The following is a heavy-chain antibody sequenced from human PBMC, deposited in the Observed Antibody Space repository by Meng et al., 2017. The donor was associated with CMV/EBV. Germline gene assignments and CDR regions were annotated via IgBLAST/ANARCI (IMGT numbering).Heavy chain of an antibody. D-gene: IGHD3-10*01. V-gene: IGHV4-61*02. CDR3: ASVQGLGVS. Sequence: RGAGPGLVTPSKTLSLPCTFSGGSISSGSYYWSWIRQPAGKGLEWIGRIYTSGSTNYNPSLKSRVTISVDTSKDQFSLKLSSVTAADTAVYYCASVQGLGVSWGQGTLVTVSS. CDR2: IYTSGST. J-gene: IGHJ4*02. CDR1: GGSISSGSYY.